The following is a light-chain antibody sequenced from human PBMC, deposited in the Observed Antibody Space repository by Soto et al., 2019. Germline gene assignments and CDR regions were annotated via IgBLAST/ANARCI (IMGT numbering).Light chain of an antibody. CDR3: QQYKNWPPLT. J-gene: IGKJ4*01. CDR2: GAF. V-gene: IGKV3-15*01. Sequence: EIVMTQSPATLSVSPGETATLSCRASQSVSYNLAGYQQKPGQGPRLVIYGAFSRATGIPARFSGSGSGTEFTLTISSLQSEDFAVYYCQQYKNWPPLTFGGGTKVEIK. CDR1: QSVSYN.